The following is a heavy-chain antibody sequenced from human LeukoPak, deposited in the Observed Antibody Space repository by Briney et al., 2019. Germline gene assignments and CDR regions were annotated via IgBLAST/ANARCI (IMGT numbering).Heavy chain of an antibody. CDR2: ISSSSSYM. CDR3: ARQDYGGKEYYFDY. Sequence: GGSLRLSCAASRFTFSSYSMNWVRQAPGKGLEWVSSISSSSSYMYYADSVKGRFTISRDNAKNSLYLQMNSLRAEDTAVYYCARQDYGGKEYYFDYWGQGTLVTVSS. CDR1: RFTFSSYS. D-gene: IGHD4-23*01. V-gene: IGHV3-21*01. J-gene: IGHJ4*02.